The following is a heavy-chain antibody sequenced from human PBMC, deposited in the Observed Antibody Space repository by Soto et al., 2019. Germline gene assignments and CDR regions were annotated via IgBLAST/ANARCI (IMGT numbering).Heavy chain of an antibody. CDR1: GFSFSSYW. Sequence: EVQLVESGGGLVQPGGSLRLSCAASGFSFSSYWMSWVRQAPGKGLEWVANIKQDGSAKYYVESVEGRFTISRDNAKNSLYLQMDSLRAEDTAVYYCAPWGGTCNSSSCYGGYWGQGTLVTASS. D-gene: IGHD2-2*01. CDR2: IKQDGSAK. CDR3: APWGGTCNSSSCYGGY. V-gene: IGHV3-7*01. J-gene: IGHJ4*02.